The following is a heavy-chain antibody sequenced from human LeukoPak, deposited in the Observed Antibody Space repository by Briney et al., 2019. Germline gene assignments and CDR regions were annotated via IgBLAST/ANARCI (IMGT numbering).Heavy chain of an antibody. CDR3: ASPNTYSNYDFDY. J-gene: IGHJ4*02. D-gene: IGHD4-11*01. Sequence: ASVKVSCMASGYTFTSYGISWVRQAPGQGLEWMGWISAYNGNTNYAQKLQGRVTMTTDTSTSTAYMELSSLRSEDTAVYYCASPNTYSNYDFDYWGQGTLVTVSS. CDR1: GYTFTSYG. CDR2: ISAYNGNT. V-gene: IGHV1-18*01.